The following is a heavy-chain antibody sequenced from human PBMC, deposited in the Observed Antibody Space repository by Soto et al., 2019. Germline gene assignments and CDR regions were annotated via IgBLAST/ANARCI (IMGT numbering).Heavy chain of an antibody. D-gene: IGHD2-15*01. CDR1: GYTFTSHY. V-gene: IGHV1-46*01. Sequence: GASVKVSCKASGYTFTSHYMHWVRQAPGQGLEWMGIINLSTGSTSYPQKFQGRVTMTRDTSTSTVYMELSSLRSDDTAVYYCAREGLPHCSGGTCYLFDYWGQGTLVTVSS. CDR3: AREGLPHCSGGTCYLFDY. J-gene: IGHJ4*02. CDR2: INLSTGST.